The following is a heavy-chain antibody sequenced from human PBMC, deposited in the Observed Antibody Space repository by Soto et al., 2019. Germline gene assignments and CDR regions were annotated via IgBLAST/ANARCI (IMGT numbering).Heavy chain of an antibody. D-gene: IGHD4-17*01. CDR1: GFTFSSYS. CDR2: ISSSSSTI. Sequence: EVQLVESGGGLVQPGGSLRLSCAASGFTFSSYSMNWVRQAPGKGLEWVSYISSSSSTIYYADSVKGRFTISRDNAKNSLYLQMNSLRDEDTAVYYCARDSNGLPYYSGMDVWGQGTTVTVSS. J-gene: IGHJ6*02. V-gene: IGHV3-48*02. CDR3: ARDSNGLPYYSGMDV.